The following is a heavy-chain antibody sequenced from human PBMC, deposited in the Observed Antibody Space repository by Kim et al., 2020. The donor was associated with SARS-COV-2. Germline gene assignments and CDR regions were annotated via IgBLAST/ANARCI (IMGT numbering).Heavy chain of an antibody. CDR2: IYYSGST. J-gene: IGHJ6*02. CDR3: ARDLGGGYYSYYYGMDV. Sequence: SETLSLTCTVSGGSISSGGYYWSWIRQHPGKGLEWIGYIYYSGSTYYNPSLKSRVTISVDTSKNQFSLKLSSVTAADTAVYYCARDLGGGYYSYYYGMDVWGQGTTVTVSS. V-gene: IGHV4-31*03. CDR1: GGSISSGGYY. D-gene: IGHD3-16*01.